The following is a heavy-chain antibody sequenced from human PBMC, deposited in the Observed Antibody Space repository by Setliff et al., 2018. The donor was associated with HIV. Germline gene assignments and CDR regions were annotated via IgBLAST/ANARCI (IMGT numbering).Heavy chain of an antibody. CDR1: GFTFSRYW. CDR2: IKQDGSEK. D-gene: IGHD6-19*01. J-gene: IGHJ4*02. V-gene: IGHV3-7*01. CDR3: TRMIPPRSNRFSSGWFDY. Sequence: SLRLSCAASGFTFSRYWMSWVRQAPGKGLEWVANIKQDGSEKYYGDSVQGRFTVSRDNAENSVYLQMNSLRAEDTAVYYCTRMIPPRSNRFSSGWFDYWGQGTVVTVSS.